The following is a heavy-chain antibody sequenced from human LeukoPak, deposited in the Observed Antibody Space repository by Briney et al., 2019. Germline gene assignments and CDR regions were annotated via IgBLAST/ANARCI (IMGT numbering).Heavy chain of an antibody. CDR3: ARADTTGGYYFDY. CDR1: GITFTSSS. CDR2: ISSSSSYI. D-gene: IGHD4-17*01. V-gene: IGHV3-21*01. Sequence: GGSLRLSCAASGITFTSSSMTWVRQAPGKGLEWVSSISSSSSYIYFADSLKGRFTISGDNAKNSLYLQMNSLRAEDTAVYYCARADTTGGYYFDYWGQGTLVTVSS. J-gene: IGHJ4*02.